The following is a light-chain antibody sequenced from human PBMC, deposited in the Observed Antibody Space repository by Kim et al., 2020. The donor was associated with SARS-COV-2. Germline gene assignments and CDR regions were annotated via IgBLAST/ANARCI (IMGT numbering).Light chain of an antibody. CDR1: SLRSYY. CDR3: NSRDSNDNVV. CDR2: GKN. J-gene: IGLJ2*01. Sequence: VALGQTVRITCQGDSLRSYYATWYQQKPGQAPILVIYGKNNRPSVIPDRFSGSSSGNTASLTITGTRAGDEADYYCNSRDSNDNVVFGGGTQLTVL. V-gene: IGLV3-19*01.